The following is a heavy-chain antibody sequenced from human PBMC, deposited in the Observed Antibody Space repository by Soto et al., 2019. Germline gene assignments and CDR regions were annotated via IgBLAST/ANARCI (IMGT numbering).Heavy chain of an antibody. CDR2: ISGSGGST. CDR3: ASRGAAAGTFDY. CDR1: GFTFSSYA. Sequence: EVQLLESGGGLVQPGGSLRLSCAASGFTFSSYAMSWVRQAPGKGLEWVSAISGSGGSTYYADSVKGRFIISRDNSKNTLYLQMNSLRAEDTAVYYCASRGAAAGTFDYWGQGTLVTVSS. V-gene: IGHV3-23*01. J-gene: IGHJ4*02. D-gene: IGHD6-13*01.